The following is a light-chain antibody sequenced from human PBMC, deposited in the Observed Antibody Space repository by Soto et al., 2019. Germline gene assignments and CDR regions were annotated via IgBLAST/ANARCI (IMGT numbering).Light chain of an antibody. Sequence: EVVLTQSPGTLSLSPGERATLSCRASPSVTNNYFAWYKQKPGQAPRLLTYGASTRATGIPARFSGSGSGTEFTLTISSLQPDDFATYYCQQYSTYTPRTFGQGTKVDIK. CDR3: QQYSTYTPRT. CDR1: PSVTNNY. V-gene: IGKV3-20*01. J-gene: IGKJ1*01. CDR2: GAS.